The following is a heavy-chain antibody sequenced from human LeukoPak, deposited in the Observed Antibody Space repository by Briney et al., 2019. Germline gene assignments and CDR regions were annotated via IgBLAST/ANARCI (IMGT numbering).Heavy chain of an antibody. CDR3: VRLTCNGSSCSGGGAFDV. CDR2: IFYNGGS. V-gene: IGHV4-31*03. CDR1: GDSMSSGGYL. Sequence: SETLSLTCSVSGDSMSSGGYLWTWMRQHPGKGLEWIGYIFYNGGSYYSPSLQSRLTISVDTSQKQFSLKMSSVTAADTAVYYCVRLTCNGSSCSGGGAFDVWGQGTVVTVSS. D-gene: IGHD2-2*01. J-gene: IGHJ3*01.